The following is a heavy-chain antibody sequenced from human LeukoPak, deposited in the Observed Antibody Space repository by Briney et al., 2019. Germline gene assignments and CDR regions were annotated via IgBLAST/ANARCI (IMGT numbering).Heavy chain of an antibody. D-gene: IGHD3-22*01. V-gene: IGHV5-51*01. J-gene: IGHJ4*02. CDR2: IYPGDSDT. CDR1: GYSFTSYW. Sequence: GESLKTSCKGSGYSFTSYWIGWVRQMPGKGLEWMGIIYPGDSDTRYSPSFQGQVTISADKSISTAYLQWSSLKASDTAMYYCARLGYYYDSSGYLPRGLDYWGQGTLVTVSS. CDR3: ARLGYYYDSSGYLPRGLDY.